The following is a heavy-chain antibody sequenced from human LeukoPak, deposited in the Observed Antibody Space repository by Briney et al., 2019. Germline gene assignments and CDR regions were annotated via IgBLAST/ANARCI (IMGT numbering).Heavy chain of an antibody. CDR2: ISSNGGST. CDR3: ARGGGYCSSTSCYEEYYYGMDV. D-gene: IGHD2-2*01. CDR1: GFTFSSYA. Sequence: PGGSLRLSCAASGFTFSSYAMHWVRQAPGKGLEYVSAISSNGGSTYYADSVKGRSTISRDNSKNTLYLQMGSLRAEDMAVYYCARGGGYCSSTSCYEEYYYGMDVWGKGTTVTVSS. J-gene: IGHJ6*04. V-gene: IGHV3-64*02.